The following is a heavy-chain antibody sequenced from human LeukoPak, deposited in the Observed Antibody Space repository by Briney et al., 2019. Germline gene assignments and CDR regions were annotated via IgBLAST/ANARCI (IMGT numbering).Heavy chain of an antibody. CDR1: GGSFSGYY. D-gene: IGHD4-17*01. Sequence: SETPSLTCAVYGGSFSGYYWSWIRQPPGKGLEWIGEINHSGSTNYNPSLKSRVTISVDTSKNQFSLKLSSVTAADTAVYYCARGISDYGDYVHDYWGQGTLVTVSS. CDR2: INHSGST. J-gene: IGHJ4*02. CDR3: ARGISDYGDYVHDY. V-gene: IGHV4-34*01.